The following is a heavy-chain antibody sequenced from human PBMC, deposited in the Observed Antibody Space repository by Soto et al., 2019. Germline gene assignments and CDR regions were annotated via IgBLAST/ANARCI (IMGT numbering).Heavy chain of an antibody. CDR1: GYTFTGHY. J-gene: IGHJ4*02. CDR3: GRGRSGQIVVFY. V-gene: IGHV1-2*02. CDR2: IGPESGAT. D-gene: IGHD1-26*01. Sequence: ASVKVSCKASGYTFTGHYIHWLRQSPEQGPEWMGEIGPESGATRYAQRFQGRVTMTRDMSITTVYMELNNLSPDDTAVYYCGRGRSGQIVVFYWGQGTPVTVSS.